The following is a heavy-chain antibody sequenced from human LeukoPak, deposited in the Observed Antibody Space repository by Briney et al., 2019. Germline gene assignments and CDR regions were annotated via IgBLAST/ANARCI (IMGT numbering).Heavy chain of an antibody. CDR2: ISSSSSYI. CDR3: ARDDSGSHPWDYYYYMDV. J-gene: IGHJ6*03. CDR1: GFTFDDYA. Sequence: GGSLRLSCAASGFTFDDYAMHWVRQAPGKGLEWVSSISSSSSYIYYADSVKGRFTISRDNAKNSLYLQMNSLRAEDTAVYYCARDDSGSHPWDYYYYMDVWGKGTTVTVSS. D-gene: IGHD6-13*01. V-gene: IGHV3-21*01.